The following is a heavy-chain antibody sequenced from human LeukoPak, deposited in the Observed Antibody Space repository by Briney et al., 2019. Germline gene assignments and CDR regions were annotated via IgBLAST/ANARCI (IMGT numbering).Heavy chain of an antibody. CDR3: AKDADYYYGSGNSMDV. Sequence: GGSLRLSCAASGFTFSSYGTHWVRQAPGKGLEWVAFIRYDGSNKYYADSVKGRFTISRDNSKNTLYLQMNSLRAEDTAVYYCAKDADYYYGSGNSMDVWGKGTTVTISS. CDR1: GFTFSSYG. J-gene: IGHJ6*03. D-gene: IGHD3-10*01. V-gene: IGHV3-30*02. CDR2: IRYDGSNK.